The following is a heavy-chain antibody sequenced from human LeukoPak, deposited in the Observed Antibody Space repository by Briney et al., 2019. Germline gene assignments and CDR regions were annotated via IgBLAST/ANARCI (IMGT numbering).Heavy chain of an antibody. J-gene: IGHJ4*02. V-gene: IGHV3-30*18. D-gene: IGHD2-21*02. CDR2: ISYDGSNK. CDR1: GFTFSSYG. CDR3: AKDQVMVVTAIPGY. Sequence: GGSLRLSCAASGFTFSSYGMHWVRQAPGKGLEWVAVISYDGSNKYYADSVKGRFTISRDNSKNTLYLQMNSLRAEDTAVYYCAKDQVMVVTAIPGYWGQGTLVTVSS.